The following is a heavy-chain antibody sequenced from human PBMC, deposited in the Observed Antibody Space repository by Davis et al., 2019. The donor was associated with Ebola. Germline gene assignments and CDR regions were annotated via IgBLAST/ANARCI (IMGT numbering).Heavy chain of an antibody. CDR3: ARTSGSPPSWYYYYMDV. J-gene: IGHJ6*03. Sequence: TLSLTCTVSGGSISSGGYYWSWIRQHPGKGLEWIGYIYYSGSTYYNPSLKSRVTISVDTSKNQFSLKLSSVTAADTAVYYCARTSGSPPSWYYYYMDVWGKGTTVTVSS. V-gene: IGHV4-31*03. CDR2: IYYSGST. CDR1: GGSISSGGYY. D-gene: IGHD1-26*01.